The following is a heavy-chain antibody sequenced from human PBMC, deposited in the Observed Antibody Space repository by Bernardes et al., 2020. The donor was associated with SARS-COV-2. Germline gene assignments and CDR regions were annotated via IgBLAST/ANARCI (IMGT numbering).Heavy chain of an antibody. CDR1: GFTFSSFA. D-gene: IGHD2-2*01. CDR2: ISSRGNST. CDR3: VKDHCSSDSCYAFDI. V-gene: IGHV3-64D*06. Sequence: GSLRLSCSASGFTFSSFAIHWVRQAPGKGLEYVSAISSRGNSTYNADSVKGRFTISRDNSKNTLYLQMSSLRAEDAAVYYCVKDHCSSDSCYAFDIWGQGTLVTVSS. J-gene: IGHJ3*02.